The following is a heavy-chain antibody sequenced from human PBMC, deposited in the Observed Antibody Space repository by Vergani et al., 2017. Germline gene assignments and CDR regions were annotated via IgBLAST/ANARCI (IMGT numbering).Heavy chain of an antibody. CDR3: ARVRGGVRFLNGAFDF. CDR2: INWNGDSS. V-gene: IGHV3-9*01. Sequence: EVKLVESGGTLVQPGRSLRLSCVDSGFTYDEYAMHWVRQAPGKGLEWVCGINWNGDSSGYADSVKGRFTISRDNGKNSLYLHMNNLRFEDTALYHCARVRGGVRFLNGAFDFWGQGTTVTVSS. J-gene: IGHJ3*01. D-gene: IGHD3-3*01. CDR1: GFTYDEYA.